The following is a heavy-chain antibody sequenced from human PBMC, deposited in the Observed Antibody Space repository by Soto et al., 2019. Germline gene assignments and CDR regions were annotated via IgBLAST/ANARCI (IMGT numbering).Heavy chain of an antibody. Sequence: QVQLVQSGAEVKKPGSSVKVSCKASRGTFGNYAISWVRQAPGQGLEWVGKAIPVFGIANYAQKFEVRVTITADRFTNTAYIGLRSLRSEDTALYYCVRVAVPGIYGEDVWGQVTTVTVSS. CDR1: RGTFGNYA. CDR3: VRVAVPGIYGEDV. D-gene: IGHD3-10*01. CDR2: AIPVFGIA. J-gene: IGHJ6*02. V-gene: IGHV1-69*09.